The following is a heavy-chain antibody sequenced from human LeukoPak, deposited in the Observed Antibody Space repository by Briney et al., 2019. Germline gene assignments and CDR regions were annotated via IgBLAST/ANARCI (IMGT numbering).Heavy chain of an antibody. Sequence: GGSLRLSCAASGFSLNTYAVNWVRQAPGKGLEWVSGISVIVDTAYYADSVRGRFTSSRDRSRNTVYLQMDSLRDEDTAIYYCARGGATYGAAPYDYWGQGNLVTVSS. CDR3: ARGGATYGAAPYDY. CDR2: ISVIVDTA. J-gene: IGHJ4*02. V-gene: IGHV3-23*01. D-gene: IGHD4/OR15-4a*01. CDR1: GFSLNTYA.